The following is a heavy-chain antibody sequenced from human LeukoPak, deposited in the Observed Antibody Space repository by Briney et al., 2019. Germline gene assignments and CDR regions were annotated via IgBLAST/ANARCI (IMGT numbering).Heavy chain of an antibody. CDR2: MNDNSGNT. V-gene: IGHV1-8*01. CDR3: ARVAGNCGGDCYRLVY. CDR1: GYTFTTYD. Sequence: ASVKVSCKASGYTFTTYDINWVRQATGQGLEWMAWMNDNSGNTGYAQKFQGRVTMTRNTSISTAYMELSSLRSEDSAVYYCARVAGNCGGDCYRLVYWGQGTLVTVAS. D-gene: IGHD2-21*01. J-gene: IGHJ4*02.